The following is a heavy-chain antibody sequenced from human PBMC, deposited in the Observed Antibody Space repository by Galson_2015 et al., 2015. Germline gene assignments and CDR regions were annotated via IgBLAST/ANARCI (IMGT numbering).Heavy chain of an antibody. D-gene: IGHD2-15*01. J-gene: IGHJ5*02. CDR1: GFTFSSYG. CDR3: ARGRRPCSGGSCYGWFDP. Sequence: SLRLSCAASGFTFSSYGMHWVRQAPGKGLEWVAVISYDGSNKYYADSVKGRFTISRDNSKNTLYLQMNSLRAEDTAVYYCARGRRPCSGGSCYGWFDPWGQGTLVTVSS. CDR2: ISYDGSNK. V-gene: IGHV3-30*03.